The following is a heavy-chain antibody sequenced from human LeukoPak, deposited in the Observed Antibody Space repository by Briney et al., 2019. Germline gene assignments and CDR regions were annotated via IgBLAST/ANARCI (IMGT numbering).Heavy chain of an antibody. D-gene: IGHD4-17*01. CDR1: GFTFSSYG. V-gene: IGHV3-30*18. CDR3: AKPKTAYGDYPNSFDY. Sequence: GGPLRLSCAASGFTFSSYGMHLVRQAPGKGLVCVAVISYDGSNKYYADSVKGRFTISRDNSKNTLYLQMNSLRAEDTAVYYCAKPKTAYGDYPNSFDYWGQGTLGTVSA. CDR2: ISYDGSNK. J-gene: IGHJ4*02.